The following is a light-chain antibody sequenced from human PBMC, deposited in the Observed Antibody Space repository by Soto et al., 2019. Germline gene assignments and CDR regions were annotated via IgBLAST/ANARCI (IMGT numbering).Light chain of an antibody. J-gene: IGKJ2*01. V-gene: IGKV3-20*01. CDR3: QQYGSSPPYT. CDR1: QSVSSSY. CDR2: AAS. Sequence: EIVLTQSSGTLSLSPGERAILSCRASQSVSSSYLAWYQQKPSHAPRLLIYAASSRATDIPDRFSGSGSGTDFTLTISRLEPEDFAVYYCQQYGSSPPYTFGQGTKLEIK.